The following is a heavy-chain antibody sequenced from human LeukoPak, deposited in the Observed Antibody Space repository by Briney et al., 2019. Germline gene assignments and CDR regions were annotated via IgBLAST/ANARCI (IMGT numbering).Heavy chain of an antibody. Sequence: GASVKVSCKASGYTFTTYGISWVRHAPGQGLEWMGWISAYNGNTNYAQKLQGRVTMTTDTSTSTAYMELRSLRSDDTAVYYCALYSSGWPDYWGRGTLVTVSS. CDR1: GYTFTTYG. J-gene: IGHJ4*02. CDR3: ALYSSGWPDY. CDR2: ISAYNGNT. D-gene: IGHD6-19*01. V-gene: IGHV1-18*01.